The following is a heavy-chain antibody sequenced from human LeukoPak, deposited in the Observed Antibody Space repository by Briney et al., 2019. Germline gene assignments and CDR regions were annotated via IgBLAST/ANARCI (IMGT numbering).Heavy chain of an antibody. J-gene: IGHJ4*02. CDR1: GFTFSSCA. D-gene: IGHD3-22*01. CDR2: ISYDGGNT. Sequence: GGSLRLSCAASGFTFSSCAMHWVRQAPGKGLECVAVISYDGGNTYYADSVKGRFTISRDNSKNTVFLQMNSLRAEDTAVYYCARVGNYDSSGLFDYWGQGTLVTVSS. CDR3: ARVGNYDSSGLFDY. V-gene: IGHV3-30-3*01.